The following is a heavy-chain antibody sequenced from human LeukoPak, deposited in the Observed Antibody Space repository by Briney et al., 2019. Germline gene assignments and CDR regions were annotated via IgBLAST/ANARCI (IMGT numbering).Heavy chain of an antibody. J-gene: IGHJ4*02. CDR2: ISYDGSNK. CDR3: AGEY. CDR1: GFTFSSDV. Sequence: GGSLRLSCAASGFTFSSDVMSWVRQAPGKGLEWVAVISYDGSNKYYADSVKGRFTISRDNSKNTLYLQMNSLRAEDTAVYYCAGEYWGQGTLVTVSS. V-gene: IGHV3-30*03.